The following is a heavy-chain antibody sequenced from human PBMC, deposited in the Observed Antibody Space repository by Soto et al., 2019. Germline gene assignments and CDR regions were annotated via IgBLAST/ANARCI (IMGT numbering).Heavy chain of an antibody. J-gene: IGHJ6*02. V-gene: IGHV4-39*01. Sequence: QLQLQESGPGLVKPSETLSLTCTVSGGSISSSSYYWGWIRQPPGKGLEWIGSIYYSGSTYYNPSLKSRVTISVDTSKNQFSLKLSSVTAADTAVYYCARHPAPPLRFLEWLPSRYYYGMDVWGQGTTVTVSS. D-gene: IGHD3-3*01. CDR1: GGSISSSSYY. CDR3: ARHPAPPLRFLEWLPSRYYYGMDV. CDR2: IYYSGST.